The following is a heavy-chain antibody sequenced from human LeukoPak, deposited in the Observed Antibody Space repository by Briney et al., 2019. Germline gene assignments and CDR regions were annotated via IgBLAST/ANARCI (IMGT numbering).Heavy chain of an antibody. CDR1: GFTVSSNY. D-gene: IGHD3/OR15-3a*01. Sequence: GGSLRLSCVVSGFTVSSNYMSWVRQAPGKGLEWVSVIYSGGSTYYADSVKGRFTISRDDPENTLYLQMNSLRVEDTAVYYCARDKDWGYDYWGQGTLVSVSS. J-gene: IGHJ4*02. CDR3: ARDKDWGYDY. CDR2: IYSGGST. V-gene: IGHV3-53*01.